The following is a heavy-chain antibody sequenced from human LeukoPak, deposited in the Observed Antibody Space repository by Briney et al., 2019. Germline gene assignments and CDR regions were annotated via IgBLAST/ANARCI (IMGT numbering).Heavy chain of an antibody. Sequence: SQTLSLTRAISGDSVSSNSAAWNWIRQSPSRGLEWLGRTYYRSKWYNDYAVSVKSRITINPDTSKNQFSLQLNSVTPEDTAVYYCAREDYDILTGYLLYDYWGQGTLVTVSS. J-gene: IGHJ4*02. CDR2: TYYRSKWYN. CDR3: AREDYDILTGYLLYDY. D-gene: IGHD3-9*01. CDR1: GDSVSSNSAA. V-gene: IGHV6-1*01.